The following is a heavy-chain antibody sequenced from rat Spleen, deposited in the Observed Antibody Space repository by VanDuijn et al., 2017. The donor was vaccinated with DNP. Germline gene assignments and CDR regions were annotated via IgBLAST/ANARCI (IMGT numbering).Heavy chain of an antibody. J-gene: IGHJ2*01. V-gene: IGHV5-7*01. CDR1: GFTFSDYY. D-gene: IGHD1-2*01. CDR3: ARHAGGYYYSSYTPFDY. Sequence: EVQLVESGGGLVQPGRSMKLSCAASGFTFSDYYMAWVRQAPTKGLEWVATISYDGSSTYYRDSVKGRFTISRDNAKSTLYLQMDSLRSEDTATYYCARHAGGYYYSSYTPFDYWGQGVMVTVSS. CDR2: ISYDGSST.